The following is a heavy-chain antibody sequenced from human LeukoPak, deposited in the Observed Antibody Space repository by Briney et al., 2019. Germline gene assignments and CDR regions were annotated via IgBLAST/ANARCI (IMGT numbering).Heavy chain of an antibody. J-gene: IGHJ4*02. CDR3: ARDGGVYYYGSGSYYYY. CDR1: GFTFRSYW. V-gene: IGHV3-7*01. D-gene: IGHD3-10*01. Sequence: PGGSLRLSCAASGFTFRSYWMSWVRQAPGKGLEWVANINQDGSEKYYVDSVKGRFTISRDNAKNSLYLQMNSLRAEDTAVYYCARDGGVYYYGSGSYYYYWGQGTLVTVSS. CDR2: INQDGSEK.